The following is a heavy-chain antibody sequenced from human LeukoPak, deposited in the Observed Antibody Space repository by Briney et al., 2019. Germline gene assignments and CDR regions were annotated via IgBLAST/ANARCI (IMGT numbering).Heavy chain of an antibody. CDR2: INHSGST. CDR3: ARKPYYGSGSFDY. V-gene: IGHV4-34*01. CDR1: GGSISSYY. D-gene: IGHD3-10*01. J-gene: IGHJ4*02. Sequence: PSETLSLTCTVSGGSISSYYWSWIRQPPGKGLEWTGEINHSGSTNYNPSLKSRVTISVDTSKNQFSLKLSSVTAADTAVYYCARKPYYGSGSFDYWGQGTLVTVSS.